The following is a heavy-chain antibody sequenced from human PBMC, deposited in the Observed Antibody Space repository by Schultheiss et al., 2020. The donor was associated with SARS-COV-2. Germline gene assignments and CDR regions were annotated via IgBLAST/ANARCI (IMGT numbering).Heavy chain of an antibody. CDR1: GFTFSSYW. J-gene: IGHJ4*02. D-gene: IGHD3-10*01. Sequence: GGSLRLSCAASGFTFSSYWMHWVRQAPGKGLVWVSRINSDGSSTSYADSVKGRFTISRDNAKNTLYLQMNSLRAEDTAVYYCARPQAPTYGLAPDYWGQGTLVTVAS. CDR3: ARPQAPTYGLAPDY. CDR2: INSDGSST. V-gene: IGHV3-74*01.